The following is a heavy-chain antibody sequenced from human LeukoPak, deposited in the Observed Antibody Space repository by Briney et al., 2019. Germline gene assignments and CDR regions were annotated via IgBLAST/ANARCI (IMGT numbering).Heavy chain of an antibody. CDR3: AKDRRPTTVVTYPSD. D-gene: IGHD4-11*01. Sequence: GGSLRLSCAASGFTFSSYSMNWVRQAPGKGLEWVSALCGSGSNTYYADSVKGRFTISRDNSKNTLYLQMNSLRAEDTAVYYCAKDRRPTTVVTYPSDWGQGTLVTVSS. J-gene: IGHJ4*02. V-gene: IGHV3-23*01. CDR1: GFTFSSYS. CDR2: LCGSGSNT.